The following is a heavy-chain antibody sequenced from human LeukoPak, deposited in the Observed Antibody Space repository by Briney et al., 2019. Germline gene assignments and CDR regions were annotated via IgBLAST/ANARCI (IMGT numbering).Heavy chain of an antibody. Sequence: ASVKVSCKASGYTFTGYYMHWVRQAPGQGLEWMGRINPNSGGTNYAQKFQGRVTMTRDTSISTAYMELSRLRSDDTAVYYCARDPTVAAAGMSNDYWGQGTLVTVSS. CDR1: GYTFTGYY. J-gene: IGHJ4*02. CDR2: INPNSGGT. V-gene: IGHV1-2*06. D-gene: IGHD6-13*01. CDR3: ARDPTVAAAGMSNDY.